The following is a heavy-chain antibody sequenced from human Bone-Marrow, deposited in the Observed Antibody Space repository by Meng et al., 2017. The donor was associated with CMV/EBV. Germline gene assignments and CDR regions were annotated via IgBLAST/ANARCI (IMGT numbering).Heavy chain of an antibody. J-gene: IGHJ6*02. D-gene: IGHD2-2*01. CDR3: ARGGCSSTSCPPRWYYGMDV. Sequence: ASVKVSCKASGYTFTGYYMHWVRQAPGQGLEWMGWINPNSGGTNYAQKFQGRVTMTRDTSISTAYMELSRLRSDDTAVYYCARGGCSSTSCPPRWYYGMDVWGQGTTV. CDR1: GYTFTGYY. V-gene: IGHV1-2*02. CDR2: INPNSGGT.